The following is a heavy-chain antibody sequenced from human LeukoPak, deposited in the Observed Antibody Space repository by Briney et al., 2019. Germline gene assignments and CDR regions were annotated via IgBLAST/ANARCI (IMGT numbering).Heavy chain of an antibody. V-gene: IGHV3-53*01. D-gene: IGHD2/OR15-2a*01. CDR1: GFTVSSNY. CDR3: ARDNRITSDAFDI. Sequence: GGSLRLSCAASGFTVSSNYMSWVRQAPGKGLEWVSVIYSGGSTYYADSVKGRFTISRDNSKNTPYLQMNSLRAEDTAVYYCARDNRITSDAFDIWGQGTMVTVSS. J-gene: IGHJ3*02. CDR2: IYSGGST.